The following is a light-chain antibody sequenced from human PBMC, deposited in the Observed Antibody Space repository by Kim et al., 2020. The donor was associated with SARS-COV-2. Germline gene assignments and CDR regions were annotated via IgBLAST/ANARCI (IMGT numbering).Light chain of an antibody. Sequence: DIQMTQSPSTLSASVGDRVTITCRASQSISSWLAWYQQKPGKAPKLLIYKASSLESGVPSRFSGSGSGTEFTLTISSLQPDDFATYYCQQSWTFGQRTKVDIK. CDR2: KAS. J-gene: IGKJ1*01. CDR1: QSISSW. CDR3: QQSWT. V-gene: IGKV1-5*03.